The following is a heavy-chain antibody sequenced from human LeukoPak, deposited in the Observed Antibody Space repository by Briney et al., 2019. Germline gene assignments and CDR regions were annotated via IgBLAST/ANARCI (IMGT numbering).Heavy chain of an antibody. J-gene: IGHJ4*02. D-gene: IGHD3-3*01. Sequence: GGPLRLSCAASGFTVSSNYMSWVRQAPGKGLEWVSVIYSGGSTYYADSVKGRFTISRHNSKNTLYLQMNSLRAEDTAVYYCARGTTYYDFWSGYSKGVYFDYWGQGTLVTVSS. CDR2: IYSGGST. CDR3: ARGTTYYDFWSGYSKGVYFDY. CDR1: GFTVSSNY. V-gene: IGHV3-53*04.